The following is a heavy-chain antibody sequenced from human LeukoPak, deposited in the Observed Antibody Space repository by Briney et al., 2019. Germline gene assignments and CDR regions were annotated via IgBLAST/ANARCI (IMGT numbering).Heavy chain of an antibody. CDR1: GFTFSNAW. J-gene: IGHJ3*02. D-gene: IGHD1-20*01. CDR3: AKALYNWNARDAFDI. V-gene: IGHV3-15*01. CDR2: IKSKTDGGTT. Sequence: GGSLRLSCAASGFTFSNAWMSWVRQAPGKGLEWVGRIKSKTDGGTTDYAAPVKGRFTISRDDSKNTLYLQMNSLKTEDTAVYYCAKALYNWNARDAFDIWGQGTMVTVSS.